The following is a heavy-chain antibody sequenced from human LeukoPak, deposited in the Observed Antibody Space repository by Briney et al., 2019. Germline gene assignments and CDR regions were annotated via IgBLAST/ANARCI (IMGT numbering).Heavy chain of an antibody. V-gene: IGHV3-15*07. CDR2: IKSKVDGETI. Sequence: GGSLRLSCAASGFTVSSNYMNWVRQAPGKGLEWVGLIKSKVDGETIHYAAPVKGRFSISREDSKNTLYLQMNSLKTEDTAVYYCIADTPPWNPHGFDYWGQGTLVTVSS. D-gene: IGHD1-1*01. CDR3: IADTPPWNPHGFDY. J-gene: IGHJ4*02. CDR1: GFTVSSNY.